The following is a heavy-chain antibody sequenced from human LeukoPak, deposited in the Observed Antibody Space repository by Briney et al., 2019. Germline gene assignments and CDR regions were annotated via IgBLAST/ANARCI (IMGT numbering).Heavy chain of an antibody. CDR3: ASFHIGPPL. CDR2: ISHDGSNK. CDR1: GFTFSSYG. J-gene: IGHJ4*02. Sequence: GRSLRLSCAASGFTFSSYGMHWVRQAPGKGLEWVAAISHDGSNKYYADSVKGRFTISRDNSKNTLYLQMNSLRAEDTAVYYCASFHIGPPLWGQGTLVTVSS. V-gene: IGHV3-33*05. D-gene: IGHD3/OR15-3a*01.